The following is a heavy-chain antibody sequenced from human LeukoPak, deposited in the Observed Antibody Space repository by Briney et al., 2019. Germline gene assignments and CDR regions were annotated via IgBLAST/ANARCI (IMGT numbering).Heavy chain of an antibody. D-gene: IGHD3-10*01. CDR1: GFTFRTYA. CDR3: AKEGTSYYYASGPHNWFDP. V-gene: IGHV3-23*01. Sequence: HPGGSLRLSCAASGFTFRTYAMSWVRQAPGRGLEWVSGISDSGDGTYYAESVKGRFTISRDNSKNTLYLQMNSLRAEDTAVYYCAKEGTSYYYASGPHNWFDPWGQGTLVTVSS. J-gene: IGHJ5*02. CDR2: ISDSGDGT.